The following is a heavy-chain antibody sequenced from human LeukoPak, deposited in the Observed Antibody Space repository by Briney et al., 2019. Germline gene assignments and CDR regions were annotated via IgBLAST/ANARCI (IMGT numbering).Heavy chain of an antibody. CDR1: GGSISDYF. Sequence: SETLSLTCTVSGGSISDYFLNWIRQPAGKGLEWIGRIYSSGSTNYNPSLKSRVTMSVDTSKNQFSLKLSSVTAADTAVYYCASGPRLLVVAAPFFDYWGQGTLVTVSS. V-gene: IGHV4-4*07. J-gene: IGHJ4*02. D-gene: IGHD2-15*01. CDR2: IYSSGST. CDR3: ASGPRLLVVAAPFFDY.